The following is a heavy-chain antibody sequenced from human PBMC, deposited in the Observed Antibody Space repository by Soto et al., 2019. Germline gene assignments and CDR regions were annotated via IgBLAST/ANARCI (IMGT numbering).Heavy chain of an antibody. V-gene: IGHV3-30-3*01. J-gene: IGHJ6*02. CDR2: ISYDGSNK. CDR1: GFTFSSYA. D-gene: IGHD5-18*01. CDR3: ARDRALTDTGGMDV. Sequence: QVQLVESGAGVVQPGRSLRLSCAASGFTFSSYAMHWVRQAPGKGLEWVAVISYDGSNKYYADSVKGRFTISRDNSKNTLYLQMNSLRAEDTAVYYCARDRALTDTGGMDVWGQGTTVTVSS.